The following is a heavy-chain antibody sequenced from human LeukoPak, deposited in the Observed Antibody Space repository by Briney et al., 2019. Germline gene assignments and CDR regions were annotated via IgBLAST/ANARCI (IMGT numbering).Heavy chain of an antibody. CDR2: IYHSGST. CDR3: ATGYSSTWYYFDY. Sequence: PSETLSLTCTVCGDSISSYYWSWIRQPPGKGLEWIGYIYHSGSTNYNPSLKSRVPISADTSKDQFSLKLASVTAADTAVYYCATGYSSTWYYFDYWGQGTLVTVSS. CDR1: GDSISSYY. J-gene: IGHJ4*02. V-gene: IGHV4-59*01. D-gene: IGHD6-13*01.